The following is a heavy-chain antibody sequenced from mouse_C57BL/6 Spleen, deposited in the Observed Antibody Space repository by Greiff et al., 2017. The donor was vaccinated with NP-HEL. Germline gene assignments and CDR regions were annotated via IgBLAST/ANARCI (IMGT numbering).Heavy chain of an antibody. J-gene: IGHJ3*01. D-gene: IGHD3-2*02. CDR3: ARSGSSGHVGFAY. CDR1: GYTFTSYW. Sequence: VQLQQPGAELVKPGASVKLSCKASGYTFTSYWMQWVKQRPGQGLEWIGEIDPSDSYTNYNQKFKGKATLTVDTSSSTAYMQLSSLTSEDSAVYYCARSGSSGHVGFAYWGQGTLVTVSA. V-gene: IGHV1-50*01. CDR2: IDPSDSYT.